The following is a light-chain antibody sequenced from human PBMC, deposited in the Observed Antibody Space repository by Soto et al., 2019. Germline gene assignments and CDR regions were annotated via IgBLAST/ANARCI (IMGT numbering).Light chain of an antibody. V-gene: IGKV1-5*03. J-gene: IGKJ5*01. CDR2: KAS. CDR3: QPYNSYSEA. CDR1: QTISSW. Sequence: DIQMTQSPSSLCGSVGDRVTMTCRASQTISSWLAWYQQKPGKAPKLLIYKASTLKSGVPSRFSGSGSGTEFTLTIRSLQPDDFATYYCQPYNSYSEAFGQGKQREIK.